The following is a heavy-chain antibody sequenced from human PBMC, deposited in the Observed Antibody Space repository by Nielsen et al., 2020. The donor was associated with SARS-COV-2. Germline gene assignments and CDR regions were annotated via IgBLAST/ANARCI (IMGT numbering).Heavy chain of an antibody. V-gene: IGHV5-10-1*01. D-gene: IGHD6-13*01. CDR2: IDPSDSYT. CDR3: ASQPISSTGTLEDYFDS. CDR1: GYSLTASW. J-gene: IGHJ4*02. Sequence: GESLKISCPGSGYSLTASWISWVRQMPGKALEWMGRIDPSDSYTNYSPSFQGHVTISADKSISTAYLQWSSLKASDIAMYYCASQPISSTGTLEDYFDSWGQGTLVTVSS.